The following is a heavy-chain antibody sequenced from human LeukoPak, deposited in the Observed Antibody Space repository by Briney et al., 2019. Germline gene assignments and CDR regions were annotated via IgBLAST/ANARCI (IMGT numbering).Heavy chain of an antibody. Sequence: GGSLRLSCTASGFSFSDYTMNWVRQAPGKGLEWLSSISSGSAYIHYADSVKGRFTISRDNAKNSLNLQMSSLRAEDTAVYYCASGTTVTTGFNYWGQGTLVTVSS. CDR3: ASGTTVTTGFNY. J-gene: IGHJ4*02. CDR1: GFSFSDYT. V-gene: IGHV3-21*01. CDR2: ISSGSAYI. D-gene: IGHD4-11*01.